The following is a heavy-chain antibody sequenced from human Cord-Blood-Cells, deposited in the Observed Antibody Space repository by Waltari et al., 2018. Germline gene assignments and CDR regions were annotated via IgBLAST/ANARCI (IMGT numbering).Heavy chain of an antibody. Sequence: QVQLVQPGAEVKKPGSSVKVSCKASGGTFSSYAISWVRQAPGQGLEWMGRIIPILGIANYAQKFQGRVTITADKSTSTAYMELSSLRSEDTAVYYCARITTLRGSSWYFDYWGQGTLVTVSS. CDR2: IIPILGIA. V-gene: IGHV1-69*09. CDR1: GGTFSSYA. CDR3: ARITTLRGSSWYFDY. J-gene: IGHJ4*02. D-gene: IGHD6-13*01.